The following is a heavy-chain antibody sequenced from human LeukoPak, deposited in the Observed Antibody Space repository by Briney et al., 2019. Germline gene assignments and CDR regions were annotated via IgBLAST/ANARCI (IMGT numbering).Heavy chain of an antibody. CDR3: ARCDGSSLPYDYYYYYMDV. D-gene: IGHD6-6*01. CDR2: IIPIFGTA. CDR1: GYTFTSYD. V-gene: IGHV1-69*13. J-gene: IGHJ6*03. Sequence: SVKVSCKASGYTFTSYDIDWVRQATGQGLEWMGGIIPIFGTANYAQKFQGRVTITADESTSTAYMELSSLRSEDTAVYYCARCDGSSLPYDYYYYYMDVWGKGTTVTVSS.